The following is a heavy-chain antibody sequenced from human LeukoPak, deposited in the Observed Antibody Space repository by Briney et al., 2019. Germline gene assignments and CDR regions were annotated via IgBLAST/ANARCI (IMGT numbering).Heavy chain of an antibody. CDR3: ATSVRGVIYYYGMDV. J-gene: IGHJ6*04. D-gene: IGHD3-10*02. V-gene: IGHV3-53*01. CDR2: IYSGGST. Sequence: PGRSLRLSCAASGFTVSNNYMSWVRQAPGKGLEGVSVIYSGGSTYYADSVKGRFTISRDNSKNTLYLQMNSLRPEDTAVYYCATSVRGVIYYYGMDVWGKGTTVTVSS. CDR1: GFTVSNNY.